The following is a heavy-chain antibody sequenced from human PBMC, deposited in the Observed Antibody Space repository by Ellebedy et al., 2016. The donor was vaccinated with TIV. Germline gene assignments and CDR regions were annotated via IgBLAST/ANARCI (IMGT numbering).Heavy chain of an antibody. D-gene: IGHD4-17*01. V-gene: IGHV3-21*01. CDR2: ISSSSSYI. J-gene: IGHJ6*02. Sequence: GGSLRLSCAASGFTFSSYSMNWARQAPGKGLEWVSSISSSSSYIYYADSVKGRFTISRDNAKNSLYLQMNSLRAEDTAVYYCARVHGDYVPSGMDVWGQGTTVTVSS. CDR3: ARVHGDYVPSGMDV. CDR1: GFTFSSYS.